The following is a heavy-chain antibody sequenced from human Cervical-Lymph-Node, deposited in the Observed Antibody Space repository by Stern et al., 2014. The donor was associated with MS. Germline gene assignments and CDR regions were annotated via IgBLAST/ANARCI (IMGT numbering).Heavy chain of an antibody. D-gene: IGHD1-26*01. V-gene: IGHV3-23*04. CDR1: GFSFKNYA. CDR3: AKDGVAGWWEPPHY. CDR2: ISGNGDST. J-gene: IGHJ4*02. Sequence: EVQLVESGGGLVQSGGSLRLSCAASGFSFKNYAMSWVRQAPGKGLQWVSLISGNGDSTYYADSVKGRFTISRDNSKNTVYLQMNSLRAEDTAMYYCAKDGVAGWWEPPHYWGQGTLVTVSS.